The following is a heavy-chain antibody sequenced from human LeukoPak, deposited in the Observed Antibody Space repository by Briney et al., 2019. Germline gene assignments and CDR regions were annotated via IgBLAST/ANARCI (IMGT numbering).Heavy chain of an antibody. CDR3: ARHRYYDSGTYYRWFAP. CDR1: GGSISSNNW. CDR2: IYHYGTT. J-gene: IGHJ5*02. D-gene: IGHD3-22*01. Sequence: ASETLSLTCAVSGGSISSNNWWTGVRQAPGEGLEWLGEIYHYGTTNYNPSLKGLVTISVDTSKNQGSLKVTSVTAADTAVFYCARHRYYDSGTYYRWFAPWGPGTLVTVSS. V-gene: IGHV4-4*02.